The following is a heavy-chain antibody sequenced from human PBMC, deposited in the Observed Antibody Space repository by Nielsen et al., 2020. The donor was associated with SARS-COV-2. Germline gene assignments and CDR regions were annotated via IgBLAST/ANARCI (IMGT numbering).Heavy chain of an antibody. Sequence: GESLKISCAASGITVSSTYMTWVRQAPGKGLARVSIIYSGGTTYYADSVKDRFTISRDNSKNTLYLQMTSLRVEDTAVYFCARGAAGGPFDYWGQGTLVTVSS. D-gene: IGHD6-13*01. CDR1: GITVSSTY. CDR3: ARGAAGGPFDY. J-gene: IGHJ4*02. CDR2: IYSGGTT. V-gene: IGHV3-66*01.